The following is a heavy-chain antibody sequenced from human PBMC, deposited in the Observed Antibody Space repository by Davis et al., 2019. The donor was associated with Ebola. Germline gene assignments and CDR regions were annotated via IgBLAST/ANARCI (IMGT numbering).Heavy chain of an antibody. J-gene: IGHJ6*02. CDR2: IIPIFGTA. CDR3: ARLGYCSGGSCSYYYYYGMDV. D-gene: IGHD2-15*01. CDR1: GGTFSSYA. Sequence: SVKVSCKASGGTFSSYAISWVRQAPGQGLEWMGRIIPIFGTANYAQKFQGRVTITADKSTSTAYMELSSLRSEDTAVYYCARLGYCSGGSCSYYYYYGMDVWGQGTTVTVSS. V-gene: IGHV1-69*06.